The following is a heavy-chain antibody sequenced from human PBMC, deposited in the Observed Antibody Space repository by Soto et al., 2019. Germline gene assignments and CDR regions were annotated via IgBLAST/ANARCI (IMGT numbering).Heavy chain of an antibody. V-gene: IGHV3-15*01. CDR2: IKGKTEGGTI. CDR3: TTDPHSTRTKY. Sequence: GGSLRLSCAASGFIFSDAWMSWVRQAPGAGLEWVGLIKGKTEGGTIDYAAPVKARFTISRDASKNTLYLQMNSLKTEDTAVYYCTTDPHSTRTKYWGQGTLVTVSS. J-gene: IGHJ4*02. CDR1: GFIFSDAW. D-gene: IGHD2-2*01.